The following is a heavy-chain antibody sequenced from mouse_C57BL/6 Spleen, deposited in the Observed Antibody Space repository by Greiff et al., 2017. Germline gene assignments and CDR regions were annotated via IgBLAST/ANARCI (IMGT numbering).Heavy chain of an antibody. CDR3: VRQTYYYGSDYYAMDY. CDR1: GFSFNTYA. Sequence: EVQLVESGGGLVQPKGSLTLSCAASGFSFNTYAMNWVRQAPGKGLEWVARIRSKSNNYATYYADSVKDRFTISRDDSESMLYLQMNNLKTEDTAMYYCVRQTYYYGSDYYAMDYWGQGTSVTVSS. V-gene: IGHV10-1*01. J-gene: IGHJ4*01. CDR2: IRSKSNNYAT. D-gene: IGHD1-1*01.